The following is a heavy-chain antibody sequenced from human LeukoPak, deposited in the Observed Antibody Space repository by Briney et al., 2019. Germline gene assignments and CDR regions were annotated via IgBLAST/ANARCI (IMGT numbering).Heavy chain of an antibody. D-gene: IGHD6-19*01. V-gene: IGHV3-15*01. CDR3: TAYSCVSCPF. CDR1: GITFSNAW. J-gene: IGHJ4*02. CDR2: IYRSSNGETT. Sequence: GGSLRLSCASSGITFSNAWMTWVRQAPGKGLEWVGRIYRSSNGETTDYGAPVKGRFTMSRDDSKNTLYLQINSLKTEDTAVYYCTAYSCVSCPFWGQGTLVTVSS.